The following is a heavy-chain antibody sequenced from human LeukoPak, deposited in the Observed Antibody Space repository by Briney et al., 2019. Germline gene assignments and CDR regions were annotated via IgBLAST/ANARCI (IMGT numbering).Heavy chain of an antibody. CDR2: IYSGGST. CDR1: GFTVSSNY. V-gene: IGHV3-53*01. J-gene: IGHJ4*02. D-gene: IGHD2-15*01. Sequence: GGSLRLSCAASGFTVSSNYMSWVRQAPGTGLEWVSVIYSGGSTYYADSVKGRFTISRDNSKNTLYLQMNSLRAEDTAVYYCARDHTDPYCSGGSCYFDYWGQGTLVTVSS. CDR3: ARDHTDPYCSGGSCYFDY.